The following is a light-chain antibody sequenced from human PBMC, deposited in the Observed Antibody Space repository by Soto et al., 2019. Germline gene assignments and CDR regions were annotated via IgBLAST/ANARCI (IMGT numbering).Light chain of an antibody. V-gene: IGKV3-15*01. J-gene: IGKJ1*01. Sequence: ENVLTQSPGTVSLSPGERATLSCSASQSVSSSYIAWYQQKPGQAPRLLIYGASTRATGSPDRFSASGSATEFTLTISSLQSEDFAVYYCQQYNDWPRTFGQGTKVDIK. CDR1: QSVSSS. CDR3: QQYNDWPRT. CDR2: GAS.